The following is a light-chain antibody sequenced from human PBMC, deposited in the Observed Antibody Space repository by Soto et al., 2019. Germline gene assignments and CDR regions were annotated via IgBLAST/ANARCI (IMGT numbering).Light chain of an antibody. CDR1: SGSIASNY. Sequence: NFMLTQPHSVSESPGKTVTISCTRSSGSIASNYVQRYQQRPGSAPTTVIYEDNQRPSGVPDRFSGSIDSSSNSASLTISGLKTEDEADYYCQSYDSSNHPWVFGGGTKLTVL. CDR3: QSYDSSNHPWV. V-gene: IGLV6-57*04. CDR2: EDN. J-gene: IGLJ3*02.